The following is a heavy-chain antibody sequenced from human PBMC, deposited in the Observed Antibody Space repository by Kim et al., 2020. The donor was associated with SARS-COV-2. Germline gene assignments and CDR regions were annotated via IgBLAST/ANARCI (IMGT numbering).Heavy chain of an antibody. V-gene: IGHV3-48*01. CDR1: GFTFSNYN. D-gene: IGHD2-15*01. CDR3: ATVLSKDSNY. J-gene: IGHJ4*02. CDR2: ISSSSRTK. Sequence: GGSLRLSCSASGFTFSNYNMNWVRQAPGKGLEWVSFISSSSRTKYYADSVKGRFTISRDNAENSLFLQMNGLRAEDTALYYCATVLSKDSNYWGQGTLVIVSS.